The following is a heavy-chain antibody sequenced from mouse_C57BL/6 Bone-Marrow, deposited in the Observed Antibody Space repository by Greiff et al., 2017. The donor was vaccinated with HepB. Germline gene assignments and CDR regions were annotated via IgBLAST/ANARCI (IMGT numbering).Heavy chain of an antibody. CDR1: GYTFTSYW. CDR2: IYPSDSET. CDR3: ARGGDYDLFAY. Sequence: VKLQQPGAELVRPGSSVKLSCKASGYTFTSYWMDWVKQRPGQGLEWIGNIYPSDSETHYNQKFKDKATLTVDKSSSTAYMQLSSLTSEDSAVYYCARGGDYDLFAYWGKGTLVTVSA. V-gene: IGHV1-61*01. J-gene: IGHJ3*01. D-gene: IGHD2-4*01.